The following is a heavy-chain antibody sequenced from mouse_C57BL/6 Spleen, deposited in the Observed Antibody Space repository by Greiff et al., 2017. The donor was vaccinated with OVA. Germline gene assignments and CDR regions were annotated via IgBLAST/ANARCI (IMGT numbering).Heavy chain of an antibody. CDR1: GYTFTTYT. D-gene: IGHD1-1*01. CDR2: FHPYNDDT. Sequence: QVQLQQSGAELVKPGASVKMSCKASGYTFTTYTIEWMKQNHGKSLEWIGNFHPYNDDTMYNEKFKGKATLTVEKSSSTVYLELSRLTSDDSAVDCCATGSSSYWYFDVWGTGTTVTVSS. J-gene: IGHJ1*03. V-gene: IGHV1-47*01. CDR3: ATGSSSYWYFDV.